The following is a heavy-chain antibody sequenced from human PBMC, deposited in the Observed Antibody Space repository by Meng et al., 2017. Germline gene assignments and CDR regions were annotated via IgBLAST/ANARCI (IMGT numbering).Heavy chain of an antibody. Sequence: QVQLVESGGGVVQPGRSLGLPCAASGFTFSSYAMHWVRQAPGKGLEWVAVISYDGSNKYYADSVKGRFTISRDNSKNTLYLQMNSLRAEDTAVYYCARGPDTAMGIDYWGQGTLVTVSS. CDR3: ARGPDTAMGIDY. CDR1: GFTFSSYA. J-gene: IGHJ4*02. D-gene: IGHD5-18*01. CDR2: ISYDGSNK. V-gene: IGHV3-30*01.